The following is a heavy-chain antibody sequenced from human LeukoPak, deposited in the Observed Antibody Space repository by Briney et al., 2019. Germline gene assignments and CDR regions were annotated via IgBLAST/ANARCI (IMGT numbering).Heavy chain of an antibody. J-gene: IGHJ4*02. CDR2: ISGSGRST. Sequence: PGGSLRLSCAASGFTFSSYAMSWVRQAPGKGLEWVSAISGSGRSTYYADSVKGRFTISRDNSKNTLYLQMNSLRAEDTAVYYCAKDNSIAAAGSYFDYWGQGTLVTVSS. D-gene: IGHD6-13*01. CDR1: GFTFSSYA. V-gene: IGHV3-23*01. CDR3: AKDNSIAAAGSYFDY.